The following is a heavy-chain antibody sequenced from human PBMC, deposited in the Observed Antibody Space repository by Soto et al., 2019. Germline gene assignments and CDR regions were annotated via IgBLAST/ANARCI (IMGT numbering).Heavy chain of an antibody. CDR2: IYYSGST. J-gene: IGHJ5*02. CDR3: ARVPGP. CDR1: GDSISSGFYF. D-gene: IGHD7-27*01. Sequence: NPSETLSLTCTVSGDSISSGFYFWGWVRQPPGKGLEWIGTIYYSGSTYYTPSLKSRVTISVDRSKNQFSLKLSSVTAADTAVYYCARVPGPWGQGTLVTVSS. V-gene: IGHV4-39*07.